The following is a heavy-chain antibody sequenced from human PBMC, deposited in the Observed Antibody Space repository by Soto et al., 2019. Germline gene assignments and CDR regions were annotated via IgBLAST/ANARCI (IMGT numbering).Heavy chain of an antibody. Sequence: GASVKVSCKASGYTFTSYAMHWVRQAPGQRLEWMGWINAGNGNTKYSQKFQGRVTITRDTSASTAYMELSSLRSEDTAVYYCARYSDDNRCSYRYYHYYYYMDVWGKGTTVTVSS. CDR2: INAGNGNT. CDR3: ARYSDDNRCSYRYYHYYYYMDV. CDR1: GYTFTSYA. D-gene: IGHD2-15*01. J-gene: IGHJ6*03. V-gene: IGHV1-3*01.